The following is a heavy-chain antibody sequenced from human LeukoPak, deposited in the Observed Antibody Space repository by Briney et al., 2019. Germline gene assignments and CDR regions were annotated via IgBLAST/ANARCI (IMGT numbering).Heavy chain of an antibody. CDR1: GGSISSSSYH. V-gene: IGHV4-39*01. D-gene: IGHD3-10*01. CDR2: IYYSGST. J-gene: IGHJ4*02. Sequence: SETLSLTCTLSGGSISSSSYHWGWIRQPPGKGLEWIGTIYYSGSTHHNPSLKSRVTISVDTSKNQFSLKLCSVTAADTAVYYCASVFDPRSWPNFDYWGQGTLVTVSS. CDR3: ASVFDPRSWPNFDY.